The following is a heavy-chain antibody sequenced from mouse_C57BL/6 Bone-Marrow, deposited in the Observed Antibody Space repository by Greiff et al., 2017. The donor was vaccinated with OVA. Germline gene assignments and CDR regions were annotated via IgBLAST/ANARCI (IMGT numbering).Heavy chain of an antibody. J-gene: IGHJ2*01. V-gene: IGHV1-80*01. CDR2: IYPGDGDT. CDR1: GYAFSSYW. D-gene: IGHD1-1*01. Sequence: VKLQESGAELVKPGASVKISCKASGYAFSSYWMNWVKQRPGKGLEWIGQIYPGDGDTNYNGKFKGKATLTADKSSSTAYMQLSSLTSEDSAVYFCAEGYYYGSDYFDYWGQGTTLTVSS. CDR3: AEGYYYGSDYFDY.